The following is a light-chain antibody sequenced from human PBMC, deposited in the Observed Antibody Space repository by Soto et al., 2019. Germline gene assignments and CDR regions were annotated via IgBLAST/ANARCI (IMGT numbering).Light chain of an antibody. Sequence: EIVLTQSPGTLSLSPGERATLSCRASETVRGYLAWYQQRPGQPPRLLIYDTSNRATGIPARFSGSGSGTDFTLTISGLEPADLGVYYCQQRHNWPITFGQGTRLEN. CDR3: QQRHNWPIT. J-gene: IGKJ5*01. CDR1: ETVRGY. V-gene: IGKV3-11*01. CDR2: DTS.